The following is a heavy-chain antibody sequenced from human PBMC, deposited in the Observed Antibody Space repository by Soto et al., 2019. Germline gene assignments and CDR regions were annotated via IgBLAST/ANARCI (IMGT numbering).Heavy chain of an antibody. D-gene: IGHD1-1*01. CDR1: GGSISSGDYY. V-gene: IGHV4-30-4*01. J-gene: IGHJ4*02. CDR2: IYNSGST. CDR3: ARDRTGTAFDY. Sequence: PSETLSLTCTVSGGSISSGDYYWSWIRQPPGKGLEWIGYIYNSGSTYYNPSLKSRVTISVDTSKNQFSLKLSSVTAADTAVYYCARDRTGTAFDYWGQGTLVTVSS.